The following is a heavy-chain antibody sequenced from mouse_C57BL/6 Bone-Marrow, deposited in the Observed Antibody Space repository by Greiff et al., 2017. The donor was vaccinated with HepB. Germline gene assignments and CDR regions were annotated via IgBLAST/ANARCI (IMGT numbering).Heavy chain of an antibody. CDR3: TRGGNYDYDFFAY. CDR2: IDPETGGT. J-gene: IGHJ3*01. D-gene: IGHD2-4*01. CDR1: GYTFTDYE. V-gene: IGHV1-15*01. Sequence: LVESGAELVRPGASVTLSCKASGYTFTDYEMHWVKQTPVHGLEWIGAIDPETGGTAYNQKFKGKAILTADKSSSTAYMELRSLTSEDSAVYYCTRGGNYDYDFFAYWGQGTLVTVSA.